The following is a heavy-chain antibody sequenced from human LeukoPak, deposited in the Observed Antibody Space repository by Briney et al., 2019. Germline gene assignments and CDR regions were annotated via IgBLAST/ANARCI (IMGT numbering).Heavy chain of an antibody. Sequence: PSETLSLTCTVSGGSISSYYWSWIRQPTGKGLEWIGRIYTSGSTNYNPSLKSRVTMSVDTSKNQFSLKLSSVTAADTAVYYCARGSGYCSGGSCSANTYYFDYWGQGTLVTVSS. J-gene: IGHJ4*02. CDR3: ARGSGYCSGGSCSANTYYFDY. CDR1: GGSISSYY. CDR2: IYTSGST. D-gene: IGHD2-15*01. V-gene: IGHV4-4*07.